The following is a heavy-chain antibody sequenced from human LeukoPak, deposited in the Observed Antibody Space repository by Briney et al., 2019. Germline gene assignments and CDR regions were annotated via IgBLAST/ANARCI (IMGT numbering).Heavy chain of an antibody. D-gene: IGHD6-19*01. CDR3: AKDRSGSALYNWFDS. Sequence: GGSLRLSCAASGFSFTTYAMSWVRQAPGKGLEWVSTITNDGGSTYYADSVKGRFAISRDNSKYTLYLQMNYLRAEDTAVYYCAKDRSGSALYNWFDSWGQGTLVTVSS. CDR1: GFSFTTYA. CDR2: ITNDGGST. J-gene: IGHJ5*01. V-gene: IGHV3-23*01.